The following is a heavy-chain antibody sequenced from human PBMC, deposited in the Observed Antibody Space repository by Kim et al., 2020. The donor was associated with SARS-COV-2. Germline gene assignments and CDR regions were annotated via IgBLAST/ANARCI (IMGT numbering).Heavy chain of an antibody. Sequence: GGSLRLSCAASGFTFSSYGIHWIRQAPGKGLEWLAVITSDGSNEYYAESVKGRFTISRDNSKDTLYLQMNSLKPEDTAVYYCAKTGRGFDYWGQGTLVTVSS. V-gene: IGHV3-30*18. J-gene: IGHJ4*02. D-gene: IGHD1-26*01. CDR1: GFTFSSYG. CDR2: ITSDGSNE. CDR3: AKTGRGFDY.